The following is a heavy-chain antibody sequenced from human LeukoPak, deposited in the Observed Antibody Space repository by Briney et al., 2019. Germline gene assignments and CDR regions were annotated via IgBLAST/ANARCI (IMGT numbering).Heavy chain of an antibody. D-gene: IGHD2-2*01. J-gene: IGHJ5*02. V-gene: IGHV1-69*05. Sequence: SVKVSCKDSGGTFSSYAISWVRQAPGQRLEWMGGIIPIFGSANYAQKFQGRVTITTDESTSAAYMELSSLRSEDTAVYYCARATGDCSSTSCRNNWFDPWGQGTLVTVSS. CDR1: GGTFSSYA. CDR3: ARATGDCSSTSCRNNWFDP. CDR2: IIPIFGSA.